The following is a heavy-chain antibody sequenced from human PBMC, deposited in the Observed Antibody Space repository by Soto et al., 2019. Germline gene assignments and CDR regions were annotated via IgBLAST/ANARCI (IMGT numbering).Heavy chain of an antibody. CDR3: ARDALSRDSI. CDR1: GGSISSGGHY. D-gene: IGHD3-22*01. V-gene: IGHV4-31*03. Sequence: QVQLQESGPGLVKPSQTLSLTCTVSGGSISSGGHYWSWIRQHPGKGLEWIGYISYSGSTYYNPSLESRVTISVDTSMNQFSLKLSSVTAADTAVYYCARDALSRDSIWGQGTLVTVSS. CDR2: ISYSGST. J-gene: IGHJ4*02.